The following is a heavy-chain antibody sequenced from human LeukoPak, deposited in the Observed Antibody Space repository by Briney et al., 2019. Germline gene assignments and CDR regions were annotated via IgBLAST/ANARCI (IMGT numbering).Heavy chain of an antibody. CDR3: TTDGFSCPDAFDI. Sequence: GGSLRLSCAASGFPFSNAWMSWVRQAPGKGLEWVGRIKSKTDGGTTDYAAPVKGRFTISRDDSKNTLYLQMNSLKTEDTAVYYCTTDGFSCPDAFDIWGQGTMVTVSS. CDR2: IKSKTDGGTT. D-gene: IGHD2-2*01. CDR1: GFPFSNAW. J-gene: IGHJ3*02. V-gene: IGHV3-15*01.